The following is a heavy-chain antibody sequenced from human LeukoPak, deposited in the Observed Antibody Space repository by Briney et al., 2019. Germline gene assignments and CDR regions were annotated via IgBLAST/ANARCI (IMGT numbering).Heavy chain of an antibody. D-gene: IGHD3-16*01. V-gene: IGHV1-2*02. J-gene: IGHJ1*01. CDR1: GYTFISYG. CDR3: ARSQFRTTNSGAWGFQP. Sequence: ASVKVSCKASGYTFISYGISWVRQAPGQRLEWMAWINPRNGETKFAPRFQGRVTMTRDTSITTAYMELSRLRPDDTAVYYCARSQFRTTNSGAWGFQPWGQGTLVTVSS. CDR2: INPRNGET.